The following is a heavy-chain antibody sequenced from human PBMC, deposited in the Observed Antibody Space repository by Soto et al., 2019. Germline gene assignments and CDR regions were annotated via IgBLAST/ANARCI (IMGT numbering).Heavy chain of an antibody. V-gene: IGHV1-46*01. CDR3: ARDPDCGGNGWYYGMDV. Sequence: WASVKVSCKASGYTFTSHYMHWVRQDPEPRLKWMGIISPSGGSTSYAQKSRGRISMTRDTSTSTVYMELSSLRSKDTAVYYCARDPDCGGNGWYYGMDVWGQGTTVTVSS. J-gene: IGHJ6*02. CDR1: GYTFTSHY. CDR2: ISPSGGST. D-gene: IGHD2-21*01.